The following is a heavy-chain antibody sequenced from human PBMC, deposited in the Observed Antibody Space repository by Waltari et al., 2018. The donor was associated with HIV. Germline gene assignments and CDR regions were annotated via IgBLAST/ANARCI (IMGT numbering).Heavy chain of an antibody. CDR3: ARGAKAGPYYHYYLDV. CDR2: IIGSGGVT. CDR1: GFTFRTSY. D-gene: IGHD6-13*01. V-gene: IGHV3-23*04. Sequence: EMQLAESGGGLLQPGESLRLSCVASGFTFRTSYLNWIRQTPEKGLEWISTIIGSGGVTNYAASVKGRFTVSRDNSQNTLYLQMTTLRADDTATYYCARGAKAGPYYHYYLDVWGKGTTVTVS. J-gene: IGHJ6*03.